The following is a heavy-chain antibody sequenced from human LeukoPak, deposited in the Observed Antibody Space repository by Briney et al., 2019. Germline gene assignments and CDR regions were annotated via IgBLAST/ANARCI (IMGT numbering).Heavy chain of an antibody. J-gene: IGHJ6*03. CDR3: AKCRGSGSYSPGYYYYMDV. CDR2: IRYDGSNK. D-gene: IGHD3-10*01. CDR1: GFTFSSYA. V-gene: IGHV3-30*02. Sequence: PGGSLRLSCAASGFTFSSYAMHWVRQAPGKGLEWVAFIRYDGSNKYYADSVKGRFTISRDNSKNTLYLQMNSLRAEDTAVYYCAKCRGSGSYSPGYYYYMDVWGKGTTVTISS.